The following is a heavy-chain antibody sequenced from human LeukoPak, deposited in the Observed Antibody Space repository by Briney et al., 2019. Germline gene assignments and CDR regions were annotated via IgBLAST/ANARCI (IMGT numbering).Heavy chain of an antibody. CDR3: ARRRSSTANDAFDI. J-gene: IGHJ3*02. D-gene: IGHD4-17*01. CDR2: IYPGDSDT. Sequence: GESLKISCKGSGYSFTNYWIGWVRQMPGKGLEWVGIIYPGDSDTRYSPSFQGQVTISADKSISTAYLQWSSLKASDTAMYYCARRRSSTANDAFDIWGQGTMVTVSS. V-gene: IGHV5-51*01. CDR1: GYSFTNYW.